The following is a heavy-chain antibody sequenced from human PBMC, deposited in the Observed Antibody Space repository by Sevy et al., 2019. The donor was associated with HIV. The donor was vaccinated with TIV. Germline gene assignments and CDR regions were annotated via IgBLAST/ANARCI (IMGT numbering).Heavy chain of an antibody. J-gene: IGHJ4*02. CDR2: ISGRGGST. D-gene: IGHD3-10*01. CDR3: AKGIYYGSGSRWYYFDY. CDR1: GFTFSSYA. Sequence: GGSLRLSCAASGFTFSSYAMSWVRQAPGKGLEWVSAISGRGGSTYYAESVKGRFTISRDNSKNTLYLQMNSLRAEDTAVYYCAKGIYYGSGSRWYYFDYWGQGTLVTVSS. V-gene: IGHV3-23*01.